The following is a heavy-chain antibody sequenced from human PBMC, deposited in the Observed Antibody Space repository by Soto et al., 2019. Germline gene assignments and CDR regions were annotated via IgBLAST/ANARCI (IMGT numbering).Heavy chain of an antibody. CDR1: GYSFTSYW. J-gene: IGHJ6*02. V-gene: IGHV5-10-1*01. CDR3: ARGSGYDQPNYGMDV. D-gene: IGHD5-12*01. Sequence: PGESLKISCKGSGYSFTSYWISWVRQMPGKGLEWMGRIDPSDSYTNYSPSFQGHVTIPADKSISTAYLQWSSLRAEDTAVYYCARGSGYDQPNYGMDVWGQGTTVTVSS. CDR2: IDPSDSYT.